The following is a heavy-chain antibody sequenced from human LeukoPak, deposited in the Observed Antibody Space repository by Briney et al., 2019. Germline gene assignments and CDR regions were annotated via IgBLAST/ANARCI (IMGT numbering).Heavy chain of an antibody. CDR1: GYTFTSYG. J-gene: IGHJ3*02. CDR3: GREASHGENAFDI. D-gene: IGHD4-17*01. V-gene: IGHV1-18*01. Sequence: ASVKVSCKASGYTFTSYGISWVRQAPGQGLEWMGWISGYNGNTNYAQKLQGRVTMTTDTCTSTAYMELRSLRSDDTAVYYCGREASHGENAFDIWGQGTMVTVSS. CDR2: ISGYNGNT.